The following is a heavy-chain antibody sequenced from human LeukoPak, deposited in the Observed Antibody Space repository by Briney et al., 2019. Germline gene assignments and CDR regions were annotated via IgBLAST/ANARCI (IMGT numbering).Heavy chain of an antibody. V-gene: IGHV3-23*01. J-gene: IGHJ4*02. CDR2: IGGSGTST. D-gene: IGHD5-24*01. Sequence: PGGSLRLSCAASGFIFSSYATSWVRQAPGKGLEWVSVIGGSGTSTYYADSVKGRFTISRDNSKNTLYLQMNSLRAEDTAVYYCAKTGVEMATITDYFDYWGQGTLVTVSS. CDR3: AKTGVEMATITDYFDY. CDR1: GFIFSSYA.